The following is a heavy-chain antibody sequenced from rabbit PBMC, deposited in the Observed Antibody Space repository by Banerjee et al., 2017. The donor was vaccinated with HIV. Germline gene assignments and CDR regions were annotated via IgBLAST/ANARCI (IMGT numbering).Heavy chain of an antibody. V-gene: IGHV1S45*01. Sequence: QEQLVESGGGLVQPEGSLTLTCTASGFSFSSSYYMSWVRQAPGRGLEWIACIYAGSSGSTYYASWAKGRFTISKTSSTTVTLQLTSLTAADTATYFCARGAGVTGYGSAYFNLWGPGTLVTVS. CDR1: GFSFSSSYY. CDR3: ARGAGVTGYGSAYFNL. CDR2: IYAGSSGST. J-gene: IGHJ4*01. D-gene: IGHD7-1*01.